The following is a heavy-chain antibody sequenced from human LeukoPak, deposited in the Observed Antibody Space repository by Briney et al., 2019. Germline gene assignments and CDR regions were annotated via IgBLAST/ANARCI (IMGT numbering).Heavy chain of an antibody. Sequence: SETLSLSCTVSGGSISSYYWSWIRQPPGKGLEWIGYIYYSGSTNYNPSLKSRVTISVDTSKNQFSLKLSSVTAADTVEYNSPRKKSRDGSSTSCYEEDTCWSQGTLVTVTA. D-gene: IGHD2-2*01. CDR2: IYYSGST. V-gene: IGHV4-59*01. CDR1: GGSISSYY. J-gene: IGHJ4*02. CDR3: PRKKSRDGSSTSCYEEDTC.